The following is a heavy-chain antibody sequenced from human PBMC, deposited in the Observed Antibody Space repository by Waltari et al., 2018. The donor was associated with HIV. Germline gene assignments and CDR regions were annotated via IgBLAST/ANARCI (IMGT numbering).Heavy chain of an antibody. J-gene: IGHJ6*02. V-gene: IGHV3-30*01. Sequence: QVQLVESGGGVVQPGRSLRLSCAASGFTLSSYAMHWVRQAPGKGLEWVAVISYDGSNKYYADSVKGRFTISRDNSKNTLYLQMNSLRAEDTAVYYCARDLYGAHGMDVWGQGTTVTVSS. CDR1: GFTLSSYA. CDR2: ISYDGSNK. CDR3: ARDLYGAHGMDV. D-gene: IGHD4-17*01.